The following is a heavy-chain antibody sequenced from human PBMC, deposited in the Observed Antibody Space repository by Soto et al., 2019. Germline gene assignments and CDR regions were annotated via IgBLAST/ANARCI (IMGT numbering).Heavy chain of an antibody. V-gene: IGHV3-23*01. Sequence: EVQLLVSGGGSVQPGGSLRLSCAASGFSFSNYAMSCVRRAPGTGLEWVSPIDSGGVSTYYAASVKGRFSISRDNSMNTLDLQMNSPRAEDTAIYYCTKEHSNYPDNWFDPWGQGTLVTVSS. CDR3: TKEHSNYPDNWFDP. D-gene: IGHD4-4*01. J-gene: IGHJ5*02. CDR1: GFSFSNYA. CDR2: IDSGGVST.